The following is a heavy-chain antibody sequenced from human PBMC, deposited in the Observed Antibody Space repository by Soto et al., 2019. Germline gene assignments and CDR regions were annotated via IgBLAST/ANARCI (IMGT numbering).Heavy chain of an antibody. Sequence: IRLVQSGTEVKKPGASVKVSCKASGYTFTNYGISWVRQAPGQGLEWMGWISGNDGNANYDQKFQARVSMTIDTATNTAYMELSSLPSYATDVFYWAKVAIGWYHYYGMDVWGQGTTVTVSS. CDR2: ISGNDGNA. V-gene: IGHV1-18*04. J-gene: IGHJ6*02. D-gene: IGHD2-2*01. CDR1: GYTFTNYG. CDR3: AKVAIGWYHYYGMDV.